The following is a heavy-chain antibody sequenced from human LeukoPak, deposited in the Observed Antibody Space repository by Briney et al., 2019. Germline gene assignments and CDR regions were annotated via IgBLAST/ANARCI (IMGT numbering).Heavy chain of an antibody. D-gene: IGHD6-19*01. Sequence: SQTLSLTCAISGDSVSSDSAAWNWIRQSPSRGLEWLARTYFRSKWYYDYALAVKGRITINPDTSKNQFSLKLSSVTAADTAVYYCASLYSSGWYEEGAFDIWGQGTMVTVSS. J-gene: IGHJ3*02. CDR2: TYFRSKWYY. CDR3: ASLYSSGWYEEGAFDI. V-gene: IGHV6-1*01. CDR1: GDSVSSDSAA.